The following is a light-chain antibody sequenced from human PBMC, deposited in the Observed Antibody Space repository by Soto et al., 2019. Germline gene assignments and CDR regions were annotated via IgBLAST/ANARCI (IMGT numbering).Light chain of an antibody. J-gene: IGKJ4*01. V-gene: IGKV1-39*01. CDR2: AAS. CDR1: RTIASY. CDR3: QQSYTTAALS. Sequence: MPMTQSPSSLSAAVGDRVTITCRPSRTIASYVNWYQQKPGKAPNLLIYAASSLQPGVPSRFSGSGSGTDFTLTISSLQPEDFATYYCQQSYTTAALSFGGGTKVDIK.